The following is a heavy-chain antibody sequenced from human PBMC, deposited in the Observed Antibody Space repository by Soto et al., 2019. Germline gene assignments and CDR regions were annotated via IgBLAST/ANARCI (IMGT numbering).Heavy chain of an antibody. V-gene: IGHV3-49*04. Sequence: TGGSLRLSCTASGFTFGDYAMSWVRQAPGKGLEWVGFIRSKAYGGTTEYAASVKGRFTISRDDSKSIAYLQMNSLKTEDTAVYYCTRCDKYYDFWSGWNWFDPWGQGTLVTVSS. CDR3: TRCDKYYDFWSGWNWFDP. CDR1: GFTFGDYA. J-gene: IGHJ5*02. D-gene: IGHD3-3*01. CDR2: IRSKAYGGTT.